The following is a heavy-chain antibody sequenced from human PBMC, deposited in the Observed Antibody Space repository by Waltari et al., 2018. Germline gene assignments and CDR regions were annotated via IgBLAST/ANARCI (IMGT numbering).Heavy chain of an antibody. J-gene: IGHJ3*02. Sequence: EVQLVESGGGLVQPGGSLRLSCAASGFTFSSYSMHWARQAPGKGLEWVSFISCSTVTIYYADSVKGRFTISRDSAKNSVYLQMNSLRAEDTAVYYCARSRSYYDCSGYDAFDIWGQGTMVAVSS. CDR2: ISCSTVTI. D-gene: IGHD3-22*01. V-gene: IGHV3-48*04. CDR3: ARSRSYYDCSGYDAFDI. CDR1: GFTFSSYS.